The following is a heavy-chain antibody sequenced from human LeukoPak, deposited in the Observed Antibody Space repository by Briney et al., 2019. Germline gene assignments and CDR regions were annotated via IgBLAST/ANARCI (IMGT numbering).Heavy chain of an antibody. V-gene: IGHV3-66*01. CDR3: ARDLKYGDSYYYYIDV. D-gene: IGHD4-17*01. J-gene: IGHJ6*03. Sequence: GGSLRLSCAASEFSVGSNYMTWVRQAPGKGLEWVSLIYSGGSTYYADSVKGRFTISRDNSKNTLYLQMNSLRAEDTAVYYCARDLKYGDSYYYYIDVWGKGTTVTISS. CDR2: IYSGGST. CDR1: EFSVGSNY.